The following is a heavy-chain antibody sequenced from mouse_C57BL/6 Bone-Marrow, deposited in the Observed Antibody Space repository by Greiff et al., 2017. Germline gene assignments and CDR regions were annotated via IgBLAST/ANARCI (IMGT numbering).Heavy chain of an antibody. Sequence: VQLQQSGAELVKPGASVKISCKASGYAFSSYWMNWVKQRPGKGLEWIGQIYPGDGDTNYNGKFKGKATLTADKSSSTAYMQLSSLTSEDSAVYFCARETTTVVAHWYFDVEGTGTTVTVAS. D-gene: IGHD1-1*01. CDR3: ARETTTVVAHWYFDV. CDR1: GYAFSSYW. CDR2: IYPGDGDT. V-gene: IGHV1-80*01. J-gene: IGHJ1*03.